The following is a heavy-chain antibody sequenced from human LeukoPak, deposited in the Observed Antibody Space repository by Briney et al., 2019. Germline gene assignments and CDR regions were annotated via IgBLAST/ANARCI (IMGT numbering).Heavy chain of an antibody. CDR1: GFTFSSYW. Sequence: GGSLRLSCTASGFTFSSYWMNWVRQAPGKGLEWVANIRQDGSEKYYADSVKGRFTISRDNAKNSLFLQMNSLRAEDTAVYYCATWYSTYYWGQGTLVTVSS. J-gene: IGHJ4*02. CDR2: IRQDGSEK. D-gene: IGHD2-21*01. V-gene: IGHV3-7*01. CDR3: ATWYSTYY.